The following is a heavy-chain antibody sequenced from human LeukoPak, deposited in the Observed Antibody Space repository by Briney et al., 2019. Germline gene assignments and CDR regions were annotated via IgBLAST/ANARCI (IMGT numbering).Heavy chain of an antibody. CDR2: IYTSGST. D-gene: IGHD3-22*01. J-gene: IGHJ4*02. CDR3: ARDSATYYYDSSGYSN. CDR1: GGSISSGSYY. V-gene: IGHV4-61*02. Sequence: SQTLSLTCTVSGGSISSGSYYWSWIRQPAGKGLEWIGRIYTSGSTNYNPSLESRVTISVDTSKNQFSLKLSSVTAADTAVYYCARDSATYYYDSSGYSNWGQGTLVTVSS.